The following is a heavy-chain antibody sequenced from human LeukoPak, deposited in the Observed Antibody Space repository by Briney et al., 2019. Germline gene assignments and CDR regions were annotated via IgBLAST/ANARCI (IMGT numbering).Heavy chain of an antibody. CDR1: LGTLSHYA. J-gene: IGHJ3*02. D-gene: IGHD1-7*01. Sequence: SSVPVSRKASLGTLSHYAISRVRPAPGHGVEWMGRLIPIFDTANHAQKPQGRVTSTSDEPTSTAYMERSSLRSEDTALYYCARDVRTGTYPFDIWGGGTRVTLST. V-gene: IGHV1-69*13. CDR3: ARDVRTGTYPFDI. CDR2: LIPIFDTA.